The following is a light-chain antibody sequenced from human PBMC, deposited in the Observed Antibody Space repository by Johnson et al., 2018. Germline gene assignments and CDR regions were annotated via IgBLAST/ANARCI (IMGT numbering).Light chain of an antibody. CDR2: ENN. Sequence: QSVLTQPPSVSAAPGQKVTISCSGSSSNIGNNYVSWYQQLPGTAPKLLIYENNKRPSGIPDRFSGSKSGTSATLGITGLQTGDEADYYCGTWYSSLIAGNVFGTGTNVTFL. CDR3: GTWYSSLIAGNV. V-gene: IGLV1-51*02. J-gene: IGLJ1*01. CDR1: SSNIGNNY.